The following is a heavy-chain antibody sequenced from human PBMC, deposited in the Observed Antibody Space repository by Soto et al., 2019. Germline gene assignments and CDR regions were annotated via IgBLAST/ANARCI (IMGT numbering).Heavy chain of an antibody. Sequence: QVQLEQSGAEVKKPGSSVKVSCKVSGGTFSNSAISWVRQAPGQGLEWMGGIMPIFRTPDYAQKFQGRVTITADESTSTAYMELSGLKSDDTAVYYCARDKDRQQLGGNYYYILDVWGQGTTVTVSS. CDR3: ARDKDRQQLGGNYYYILDV. CDR1: GGTFSNSA. V-gene: IGHV1-69*12. D-gene: IGHD3-3*02. J-gene: IGHJ6*02. CDR2: IMPIFRTP.